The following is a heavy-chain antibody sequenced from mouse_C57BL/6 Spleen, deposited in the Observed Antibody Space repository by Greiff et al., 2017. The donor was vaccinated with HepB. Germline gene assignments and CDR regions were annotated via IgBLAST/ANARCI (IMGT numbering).Heavy chain of an antibody. CDR3: ARGSNNCYYPYYAMDC. CDR2: ISYDGSN. V-gene: IGHV3-6*01. D-gene: IGHD2-3*01. J-gene: IGHJ4*01. Sequence: EVQLQESGPGLVKPSQSLSLTCSVTGYSITSGYYWNWIRQFPGNKLEWMGYISYDGSNNYNPSLKNRISITRDTSKNQFFLKLNSVTTEDTATYYCARGSNNCYYPYYAMDCWGQGTSVTVSS. CDR1: GYSITSGYY.